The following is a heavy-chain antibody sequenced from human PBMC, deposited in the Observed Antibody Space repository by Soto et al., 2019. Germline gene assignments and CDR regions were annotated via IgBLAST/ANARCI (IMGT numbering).Heavy chain of an antibody. J-gene: IGHJ4*02. Sequence: ASVKVSCKASGYTFTSYGISWVRQAPGQGLEWMGWISAYNGNTDYAQKFRGRVTVTTDTSTNTASMELRSLTSDDTAVYYCARSSTPLPSQYSSSWYDYWGQGTLVTVSS. CDR1: GYTFTSYG. V-gene: IGHV1-18*01. CDR2: ISAYNGNT. CDR3: ARSSTPLPSQYSSSWYDY. D-gene: IGHD6-13*01.